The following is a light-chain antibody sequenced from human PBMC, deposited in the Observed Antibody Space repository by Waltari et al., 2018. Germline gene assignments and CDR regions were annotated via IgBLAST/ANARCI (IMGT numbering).Light chain of an antibody. CDR1: ESLLHTDGKTY. V-gene: IGKV2-29*02. CDR2: EVS. J-gene: IGKJ4*01. Sequence: IVMTQTPFSLSVTPEQPYSISGSFIESLLHTDGKTYLYWYLQKPGQSPHLLIYEVSSRFSGVPDRFSGSGSGTDFTLTISRVEAEDVGSYYCMQGLHLPLTFGGETRVEIK. CDR3: MQGLHLPLT.